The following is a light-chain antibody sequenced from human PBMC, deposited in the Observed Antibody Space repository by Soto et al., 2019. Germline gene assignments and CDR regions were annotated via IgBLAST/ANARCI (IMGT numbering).Light chain of an antibody. CDR3: QQTYNTPLT. J-gene: IGKJ4*01. Sequence: DIQMTQSPSSLSASVGDRVTIPCRASQSISGYLNWYQQKPGKAPKLLIYAASNLQSGVTSRFSGGGSGTDFTLTISSLQPEDCATYYCQQTYNTPLTFGGGTKVEI. V-gene: IGKV1-39*01. CDR1: QSISGY. CDR2: AAS.